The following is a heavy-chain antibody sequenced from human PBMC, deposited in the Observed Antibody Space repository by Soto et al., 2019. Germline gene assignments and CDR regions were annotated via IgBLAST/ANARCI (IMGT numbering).Heavy chain of an antibody. Sequence: VASVKVSCKATGYTFTGYYMHWVRQAPGQGLEWMGWINPNSGGTNYAQKFQGRVTMTRDTSISTAYMELSRLRSDDTAVYYCARETSYYGSGSYLLDAFDIWGQGTMVTVSS. V-gene: IGHV1-2*02. CDR2: INPNSGGT. D-gene: IGHD3-10*01. CDR1: GYTFTGYY. J-gene: IGHJ3*02. CDR3: ARETSYYGSGSYLLDAFDI.